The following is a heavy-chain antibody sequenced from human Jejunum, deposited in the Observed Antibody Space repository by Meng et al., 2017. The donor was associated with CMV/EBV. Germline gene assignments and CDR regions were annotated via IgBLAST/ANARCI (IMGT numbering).Heavy chain of an antibody. V-gene: IGHV1-8*01. D-gene: IGHD2-2*01. CDR2: KNTNSSNT. J-gene: IGHJ6*02. CDR1: ASYG. CDR3: ARKYCSSSSCKGGHGMDV. Sequence: ASYGINRGRQATGQGVEWMGWKNTNSSNTGYAQKFPGRVTMTRNTSISTAYMELSSLRSEDTAVYYCARKYCSSSSCKGGHGMDVWGQGTTVTVSS.